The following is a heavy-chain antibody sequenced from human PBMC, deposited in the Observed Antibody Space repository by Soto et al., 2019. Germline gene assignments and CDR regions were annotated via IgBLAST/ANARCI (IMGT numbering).Heavy chain of an antibody. Sequence: KSGPTLVNPTQTLTLTCTFSGFSLSTSGMCVSWIRQPPGKALEWLALIDWDDDKYYSTSLKTRLTISKDTSKNQVVLTMTNMDPVDTATYYCARVLTQRPLRFFDPTYNFDYWGQGTLVTVSS. J-gene: IGHJ4*02. CDR2: IDWDDDK. D-gene: IGHD3-3*01. CDR3: ARVLTQRPLRFFDPTYNFDY. CDR1: GFSLSTSGMC. V-gene: IGHV2-70*01.